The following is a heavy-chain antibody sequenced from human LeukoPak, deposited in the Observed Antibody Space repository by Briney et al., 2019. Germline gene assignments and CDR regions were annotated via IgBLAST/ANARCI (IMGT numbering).Heavy chain of an antibody. CDR3: AKDAGGYYYYYMGV. CDR1: GFIFDDYA. Sequence: GGSLRLSCAASGFIFDDYAMHWVREAPGKGLEWVSGISWNSNTIGYADSVKGRFTISRDNAKNSLYLQMNSLRPEDTALYYCAKDAGGYYYYYMGVWGKGTTVTISS. D-gene: IGHD1-26*01. CDR2: ISWNSNTI. J-gene: IGHJ6*03. V-gene: IGHV3-9*01.